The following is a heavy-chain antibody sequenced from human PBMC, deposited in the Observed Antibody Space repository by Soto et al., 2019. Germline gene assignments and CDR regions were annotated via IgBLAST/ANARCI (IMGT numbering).Heavy chain of an antibody. J-gene: IGHJ4*02. Sequence: ASVKVSCKTSGYTFTGYYIYWVRQAPGQGLEWMGWINPHSGGTDSSQKFQGRVTMTRDTSISTAHMELSRLRSDDTAVYYCAGTSCSSTTCPTTYWGQGTLVTVSS. V-gene: IGHV1-2*02. CDR1: GYTFTGYY. CDR2: INPHSGGT. D-gene: IGHD2-2*01. CDR3: AGTSCSSTTCPTTY.